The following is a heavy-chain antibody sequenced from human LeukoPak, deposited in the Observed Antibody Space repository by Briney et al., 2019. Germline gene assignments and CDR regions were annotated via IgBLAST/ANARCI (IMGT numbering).Heavy chain of an antibody. CDR2: IYTSGST. J-gene: IGHJ6*03. V-gene: IGHV4-61*02. Sequence: SETLSLTCTVSGYSISSGYYWGWIRQPAGKGLEWIGRIYTSGSTNYNPSLKSRVTISVDTSKNQFSLKLSSVTAADTAVYYCARVRPVWYYYMDVWGKGTTVTISS. CDR1: GYSISSGYY. D-gene: IGHD2-21*01. CDR3: ARVRPVWYYYMDV.